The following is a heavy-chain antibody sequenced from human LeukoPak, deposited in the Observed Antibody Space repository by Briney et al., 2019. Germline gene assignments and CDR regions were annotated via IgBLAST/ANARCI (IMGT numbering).Heavy chain of an antibody. Sequence: ASVKVSCKASGYTFTSYDINWVRQAIGQGLEWMGWMSPNSGSTGYAQKFQGRVTISRNTSISTAYMELSSLRSEDTAVYYCARMERIGSDNWFDPWGQGTLVTVSS. CDR1: GYTFTSYD. V-gene: IGHV1-8*03. J-gene: IGHJ5*02. CDR3: ARMERIGSDNWFDP. CDR2: MSPNSGST. D-gene: IGHD1-1*01.